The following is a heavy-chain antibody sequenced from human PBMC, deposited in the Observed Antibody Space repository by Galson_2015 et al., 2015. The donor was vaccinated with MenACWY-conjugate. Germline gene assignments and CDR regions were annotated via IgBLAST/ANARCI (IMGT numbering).Heavy chain of an antibody. CDR1: GFTFSSYS. CDR2: ISSSSSTI. D-gene: IGHD6-13*01. J-gene: IGHJ4*02. Sequence: SLRLSCAASGFTFSSYSMNWVRQAPGKGLEWVSYISSSSSTIYYADSVKGRFTISRDNAKNSLYLQMNSLRAEDTAVYYCARHTSSWYTHWGQGTLVTVSS. CDR3: ARHTSSWYTH. V-gene: IGHV3-48*04.